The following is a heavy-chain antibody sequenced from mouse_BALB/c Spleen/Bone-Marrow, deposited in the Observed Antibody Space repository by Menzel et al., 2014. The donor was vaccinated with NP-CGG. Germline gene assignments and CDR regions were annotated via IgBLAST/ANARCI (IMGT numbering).Heavy chain of an antibody. CDR1: GYSFTSYW. CDR3: TRRTATLDY. J-gene: IGHJ2*01. V-gene: IGHV1-5*01. D-gene: IGHD1-2*01. CDR2: IYPGDSDT. Sequence: EVQVVESGTVLARPGASVKMSCKASGYSFTSYWIHWVKQRPGQGLEWIGAIYPGDSDTSFNQKFKDKAKLTAVTSASTAYMELSSLTNEDPAVYYCTRRTATLDYWGQGTTLTVSS.